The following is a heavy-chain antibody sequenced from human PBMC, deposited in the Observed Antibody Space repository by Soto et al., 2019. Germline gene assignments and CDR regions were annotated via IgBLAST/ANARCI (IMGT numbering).Heavy chain of an antibody. CDR1: GFTFSSYG. CDR3: ARDYRYYDSSGYCDY. Sequence: PGGSLRLSCAASGFTFSSYGMHGVGQAPGKGLEWVAVIWYDGSNKYYADSVKGRFTISRDNSKNALYLQMNSLRAEDTAVYYCARDYRYYDSSGYCDYWGQGTLVTVSS. D-gene: IGHD3-22*01. CDR2: IWYDGSNK. V-gene: IGHV3-33*01. J-gene: IGHJ4*02.